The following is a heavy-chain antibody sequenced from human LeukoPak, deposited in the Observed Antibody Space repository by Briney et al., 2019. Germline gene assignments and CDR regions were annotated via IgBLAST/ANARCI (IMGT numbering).Heavy chain of an antibody. J-gene: IGHJ6*03. CDR1: GFTVSSNY. CDR3: ARAGAKYDSSGYYHGDYYYYYMGV. D-gene: IGHD3-22*01. V-gene: IGHV3-66*01. Sequence: PGGSLRLSCAASGFTVSSNYMSWVRQAPGKGLEWVSVIYSGGSTYYADSVKGRFTISRDNSKNTLYLQMNSLRAEDTAVYYCARAGAKYDSSGYYHGDYYYYYMGVWGKGTTVTISS. CDR2: IYSGGST.